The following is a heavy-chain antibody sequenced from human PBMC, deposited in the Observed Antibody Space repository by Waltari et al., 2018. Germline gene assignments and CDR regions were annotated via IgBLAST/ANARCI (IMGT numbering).Heavy chain of an antibody. J-gene: IGHJ4*02. D-gene: IGHD6-13*01. CDR2: INHSGST. V-gene: IGHV4-34*01. CDR1: GGSFSGYY. CDR3: AREEIADADFDY. Sequence: QVQLQQWGAGLLKPSETLSLTCAVYGGSFSGYYWSWIRQPPGKGLEWIGEINHSGSTNYNPTLKRRVTISVDTSKNQLSLKLSSVTAADTAVYYCAREEIADADFDYWGQGTLVTVSS.